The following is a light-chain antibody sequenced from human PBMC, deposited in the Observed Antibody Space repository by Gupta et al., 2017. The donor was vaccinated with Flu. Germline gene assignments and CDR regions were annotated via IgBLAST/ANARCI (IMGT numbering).Light chain of an antibody. V-gene: IGKV1-39*01. J-gene: IGKJ5*01. CDR3: QQRDSTWLT. CDR1: QSISSY. CDR2: AAS. Sequence: DIQMTQSPSSLSASVGDRVTITCRASQSISSYLNWYQQKPGKAPKLLIYAASRVKSGVPSRFSGSGSGTDFTLTIISLQPEDFATYYCQQRDSTWLTFGQGTRLEIK.